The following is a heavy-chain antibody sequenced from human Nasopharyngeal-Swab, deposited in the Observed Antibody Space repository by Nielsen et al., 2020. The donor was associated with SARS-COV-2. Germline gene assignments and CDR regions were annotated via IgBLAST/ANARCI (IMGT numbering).Heavy chain of an antibody. D-gene: IGHD6-25*01. J-gene: IGHJ3*01. Sequence: SCAISGDSVSNNIAAWNWIRQSPSRGLEWLGRTYYRSHQWNTNYAVPVKSRLTINPDTSKNQFSLQLDSVTPEDTAVYYCARIQRLLPGIVWGQGTIVIVSS. CDR2: TYYRSHQWNT. V-gene: IGHV6-1*01. CDR1: GDSVSNNIAA. CDR3: ARIQRLLPGIV.